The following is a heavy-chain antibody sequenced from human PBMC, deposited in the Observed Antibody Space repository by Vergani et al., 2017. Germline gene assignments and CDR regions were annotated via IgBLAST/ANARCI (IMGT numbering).Heavy chain of an antibody. V-gene: IGHV3-30*19. CDR1: GFTFRIYG. Sequence: QVQLVESGGGVVQPGGSLRLSCIASGFTFRIYGMHWVRQAPGKGLEWVAVISYDGSNKYYADSVKGRFTISRDNSKNTLYLQMNSLRAEDTAVYYCARGASGDYVSSFDYWGQGTLVTVSS. J-gene: IGHJ4*02. CDR2: ISYDGSNK. CDR3: ARGASGDYVSSFDY. D-gene: IGHD4-17*01.